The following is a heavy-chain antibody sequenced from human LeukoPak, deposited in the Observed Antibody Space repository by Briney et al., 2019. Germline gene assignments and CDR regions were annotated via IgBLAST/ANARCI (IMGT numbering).Heavy chain of an antibody. V-gene: IGHV4-39*01. Sequence: PSETLSLTCTVSGDSTSSSTYYWDWIRQAPGKGLEWIGNIYDSGTTHYNPSLKSRVTISADTSKNQFSLTLGSVSATDTAVYYCVSPRGFSYGYFDYWGQGTLVTVSS. J-gene: IGHJ4*02. D-gene: IGHD5-18*01. CDR1: GDSTSSSTYY. CDR2: IYDSGTT. CDR3: VSPRGFSYGYFDY.